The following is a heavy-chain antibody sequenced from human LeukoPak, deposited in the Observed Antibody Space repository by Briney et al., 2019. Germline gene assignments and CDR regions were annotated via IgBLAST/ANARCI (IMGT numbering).Heavy chain of an antibody. CDR2: IIPIFGTA. J-gene: IGHJ6*02. CDR1: GGTFSSYA. CDR3: ARGDIVVVPADIDHYYYGMDV. V-gene: IGHV1-69*13. Sequence: SAKVFCKASGGTFSSYAISWVRQAPGQGLEWMGGIIPIFGTANYAQKFQGRVTITADESTSTAYMELSSLRSEDTAVYYCARGDIVVVPADIDHYYYGMDVWGQGTTVTVSS. D-gene: IGHD2-2*02.